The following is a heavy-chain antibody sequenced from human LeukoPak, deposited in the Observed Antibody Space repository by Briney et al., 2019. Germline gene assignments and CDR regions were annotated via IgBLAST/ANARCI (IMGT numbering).Heavy chain of an antibody. CDR2: ISGSGGRT. J-gene: IGHJ4*02. CDR1: GFTFSTYA. Sequence: GGSLKISCAASGFTFSTYAMNWVRQAPGKGLEWVSGISGSGGRTYYADSVKGRFTISRDNSNHMLYLQMNSLIAEDTAIYYCAKDDDWLRFEHWGRGTPVSVSS. CDR3: AKDDDWLRFEH. V-gene: IGHV3-23*01. D-gene: IGHD5-12*01.